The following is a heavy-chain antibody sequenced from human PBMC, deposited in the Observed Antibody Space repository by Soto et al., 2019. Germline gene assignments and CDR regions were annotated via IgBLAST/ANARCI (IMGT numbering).Heavy chain of an antibody. D-gene: IGHD2-15*01. Sequence: QLQLQESGSGLVKPSQTLSLTCAVSGDSISSGVYSWIWIRQPPGKGLEWIGYIYQSGSTYYNPSLTSRVTISVDRSKNHVSLTLSAVNAADTAVYYCARGFCNGGGCYGDFDYWGKGTLVTVSS. CDR3: ARGFCNGGGCYGDFDY. CDR1: GDSISSGVYS. CDR2: IYQSGST. V-gene: IGHV4-30-2*01. J-gene: IGHJ4*02.